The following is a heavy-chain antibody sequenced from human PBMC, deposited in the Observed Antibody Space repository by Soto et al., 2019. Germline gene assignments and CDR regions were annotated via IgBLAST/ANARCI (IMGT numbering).Heavy chain of an antibody. D-gene: IGHD6-13*01. CDR3: ARSVATPGTNIDF. Sequence: QVQLQESGPGLVKPWETLPLTCRASGGSLNGYNWSWIRQTPGQGLEWLGLIYFSGSTRYNPSLMSRLTISLDKSKRQFSMSLSSVTAADTAVYYCARSVATPGTNIDFWGQGTLVTVSS. CDR2: IYFSGST. J-gene: IGHJ4*02. CDR1: GGSLNGYN. V-gene: IGHV4-59*01.